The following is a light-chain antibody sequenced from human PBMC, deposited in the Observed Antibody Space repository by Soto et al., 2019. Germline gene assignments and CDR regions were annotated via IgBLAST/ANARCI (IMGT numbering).Light chain of an antibody. CDR3: SSYTSSNTLV. J-gene: IGLJ2*01. CDR1: SSDVGGYDH. CDR2: DVS. V-gene: IGLV2-14*01. Sequence: QSALTKPASVSGSPGQSITISCTGTSSDVGGYDHVSWYQQHPGRAPKLMIYDVSNRPSGVSNRFSGSKSGNTASLTISGLRAEDEADYYCSSYTSSNTLVFGGGTKLTVL.